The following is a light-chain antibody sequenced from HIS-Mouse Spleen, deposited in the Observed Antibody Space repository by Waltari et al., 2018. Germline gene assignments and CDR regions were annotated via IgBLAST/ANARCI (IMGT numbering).Light chain of an antibody. V-gene: IGLV2-11*01. J-gene: IGLJ1*01. CDR2: DVS. Sequence: QSALTQPRSVSASPGQSVTISCTGTSSDVGGSNYVSWYQQHPGKAPKLMIYDVSKRPSGVPDRFSGSKSGNTASLTISGLQAEDEADYYCCSYAGSYTGVFGTGTKVTVL. CDR3: CSYAGSYTGV. CDR1: SSDVGGSNY.